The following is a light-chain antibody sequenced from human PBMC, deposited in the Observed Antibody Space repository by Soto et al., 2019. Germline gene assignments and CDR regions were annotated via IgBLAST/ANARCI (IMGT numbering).Light chain of an antibody. CDR2: DVN. Sequence: QSALTQPASVSGSPGQSITISCTGTSSDVGGYNCVSWYQQHPGKAPKLMIYDVNNRPSGVSNRFSGSKSGNTASLTISGLQAEDEADYYCSSYTGSSTYVVFGGGTQLTVL. J-gene: IGLJ2*01. CDR3: SSYTGSSTYVV. CDR1: SSDVGGYNC. V-gene: IGLV2-14*01.